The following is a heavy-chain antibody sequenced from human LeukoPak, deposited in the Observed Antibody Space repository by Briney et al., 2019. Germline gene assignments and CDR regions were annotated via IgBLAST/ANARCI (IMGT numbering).Heavy chain of an antibody. CDR3: ARRPGDYDAYDFDY. Sequence: SETLSLSCAVSGCSISSISYYWGCIRQPPGKGLDSIGSIYYSGSTYYNPSYKSRVTICVDTSKNQFSLKLSSVTAADTAVYYCARRPGDYDAYDFDYWGQGTLVTVSS. V-gene: IGHV4-39*01. CDR1: GCSISSISYY. CDR2: IYYSGST. D-gene: IGHD4-17*01. J-gene: IGHJ4*02.